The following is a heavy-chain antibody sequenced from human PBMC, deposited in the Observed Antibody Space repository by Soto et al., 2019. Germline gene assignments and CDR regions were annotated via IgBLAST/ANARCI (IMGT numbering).Heavy chain of an antibody. Sequence: SETLSLTCTVSGGSISSGGYYWSWIRQHPGKGLEWIGYIYYSGSTYYNPSLKSRGTISVDTSKNQFSLKLSSVTAVDTAVYYCARGDFSSYWVDYWGPGTLVTVSS. CDR3: ARGDFSSYWVDY. D-gene: IGHD2-8*02. CDR2: IYYSGST. V-gene: IGHV4-31*03. CDR1: GGSISSGGYY. J-gene: IGHJ4*02.